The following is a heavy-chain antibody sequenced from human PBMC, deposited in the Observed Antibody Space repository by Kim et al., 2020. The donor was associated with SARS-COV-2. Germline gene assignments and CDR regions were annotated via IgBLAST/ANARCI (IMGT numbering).Heavy chain of an antibody. J-gene: IGHJ4*02. V-gene: IGHV3-74*01. CDR3: ARTYDFDY. D-gene: IGHD3-3*01. Sequence: GRRTSYADSVKGRFTISRDNAKNTLYLQMNSLRAEDTAVYYCARTYDFDYWGQGTLVTVSS. CDR2: GRRT.